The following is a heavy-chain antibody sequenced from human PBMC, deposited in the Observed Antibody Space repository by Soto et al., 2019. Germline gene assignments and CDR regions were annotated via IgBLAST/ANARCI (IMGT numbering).Heavy chain of an antibody. D-gene: IGHD3-10*01. Sequence: TLSLTCAVYGGSFSGYYWSWIRQPPGKGLEWIGEINHSGSTNYNPSLKSRVTISVDTSKNQFSLKLSSVTAADTAVYYCARDLGGSGSYLAYWGQGTLVTVSS. CDR3: ARDLGGSGSYLAY. CDR2: INHSGST. J-gene: IGHJ4*02. CDR1: GGSFSGYY. V-gene: IGHV4-34*01.